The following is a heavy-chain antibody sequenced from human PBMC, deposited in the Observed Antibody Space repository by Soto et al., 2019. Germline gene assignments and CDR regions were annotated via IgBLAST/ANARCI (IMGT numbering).Heavy chain of an antibody. D-gene: IGHD1-26*01. Sequence: QVQLQQWSAGLLKPSETLSLTCAVYGGSFSGYYWSWIRQHPGKGLEWIGEINHSGSTNYNQSLKSRVTISVDTSKNQFSLKLSSVTAADTAVYYCARLGGSYSFDSWGQGTLVTVSS. J-gene: IGHJ4*02. CDR2: INHSGST. CDR3: ARLGGSYSFDS. CDR1: GGSFSGYY. V-gene: IGHV4-34*01.